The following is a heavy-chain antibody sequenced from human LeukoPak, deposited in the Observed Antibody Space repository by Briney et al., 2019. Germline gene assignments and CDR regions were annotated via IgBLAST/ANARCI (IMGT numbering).Heavy chain of an antibody. CDR1: GGSFSGYY. D-gene: IGHD3-22*01. CDR3: ASDTSGYYPFDY. V-gene: IGHV4-34*01. J-gene: IGHJ4*02. CDR2: INHSGST. Sequence: PSETLSLTCAVYGGSFSGYYWSWIRQPPGKGLEWIGEINHSGSTNYNPSLKSRVTISVDTSKNQFSLKLSSVTAADTAVYYCASDTSGYYPFDYWGQGTLVTVSS.